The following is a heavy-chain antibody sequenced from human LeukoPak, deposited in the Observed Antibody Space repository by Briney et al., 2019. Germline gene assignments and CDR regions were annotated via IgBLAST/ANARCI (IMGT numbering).Heavy chain of an antibody. CDR3: ARDPGEGYFDY. Sequence: GGSLRLSCAASGFTFSSYDMHWVRQATGKGLEWVSAIGTAGDTYYPGSVKGRFTISRENAKSSLYLQMNSLRAGDTAVYYCARDPGEGYFDYWGQGTLVTVSS. CDR1: GFTFSSYD. CDR2: IGTAGDT. J-gene: IGHJ4*02. V-gene: IGHV3-13*01. D-gene: IGHD3-10*01.